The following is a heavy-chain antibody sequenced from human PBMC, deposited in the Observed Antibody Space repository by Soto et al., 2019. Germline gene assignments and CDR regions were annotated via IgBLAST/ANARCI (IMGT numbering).Heavy chain of an antibody. V-gene: IGHV1-3*01. J-gene: IGHJ4*02. CDR2: INAGNGNT. CDR1: GYTFTSYA. Sequence: QVQLVQSGAEVKKPGASVKVFRKASGYTFTSYAMHWVRQAPGQRLEWMGWINAGNGNTKYSQKFQGRVTITRDTSASTAYMELSSLRSEDTAVYYCARALGYCTNGVCLDFDYWGQGTLVTVSS. CDR3: ARALGYCTNGVCLDFDY. D-gene: IGHD2-8*01.